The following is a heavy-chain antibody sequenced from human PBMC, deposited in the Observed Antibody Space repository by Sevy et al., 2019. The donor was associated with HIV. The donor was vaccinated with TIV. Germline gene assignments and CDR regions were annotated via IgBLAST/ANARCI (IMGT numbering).Heavy chain of an antibody. D-gene: IGHD6-19*01. J-gene: IGHJ2*01. CDR2: IYSTGST. Sequence: SETLSLTCTVSGGSISRSSYYWGWIRQPPGKGLEWIGSIYSTGSTSSNPSLKSRFTLSADTSKIEFSLKLDSVSAADTAVYYCASPRGSDWYEGTVGYFDLWGRGALVTVSS. CDR1: GGSISRSSYY. CDR3: ASPRGSDWYEGTVGYFDL. V-gene: IGHV4-39*01.